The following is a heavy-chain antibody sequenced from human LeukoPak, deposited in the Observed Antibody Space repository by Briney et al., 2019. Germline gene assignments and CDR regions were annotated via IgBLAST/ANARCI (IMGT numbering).Heavy chain of an antibody. CDR3: ARVNIVGATTAFDI. CDR2: MNPNSGNT. V-gene: IGHV1-8*03. Sequence: ASVKVSCKASGYTFTSYDINWARQATGQGLEWMGWMNPNSGNTGYAQKFQGRVNITKNTSISTAYMELSRLRSEDTAVYYCARVNIVGATTAFDIWGEGTMVTVSS. CDR1: GYTFTSYD. D-gene: IGHD1-26*01. J-gene: IGHJ3*02.